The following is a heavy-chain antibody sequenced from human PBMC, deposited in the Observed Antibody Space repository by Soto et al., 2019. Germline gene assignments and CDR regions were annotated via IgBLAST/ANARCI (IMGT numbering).Heavy chain of an antibody. V-gene: IGHV3-74*01. CDR2: INSDGTYT. J-gene: IGHJ5*02. Sequence: EVQLVESGGGLVQPGGSLRLSCAASGFTFSNYYMHWVRQAPGKGLVWVSRINSDGTYTAYADSVRGRFTISRENAKDTLYLQMNSLRVEDTAMSYFARYRGSDFWSGLFPWGQGTLVAVSS. CDR3: ARYRGSDFWSGLFP. CDR1: GFTFSNYY. D-gene: IGHD3-3*01.